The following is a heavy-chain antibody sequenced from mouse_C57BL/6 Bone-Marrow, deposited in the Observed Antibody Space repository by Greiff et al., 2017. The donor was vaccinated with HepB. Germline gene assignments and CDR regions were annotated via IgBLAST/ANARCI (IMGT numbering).Heavy chain of an antibody. J-gene: IGHJ1*03. Sequence: VHVKQSVAELVRPGASVKLSCTASGFNIKNTYMHWVKQRPEQGLEWIGRIDPANGNTKYAPKFQGKATITADTSSNTAYLQLSSLTSEDTAIYYCASAYYGSIHFDVWGTGTTVTVSS. V-gene: IGHV14-3*01. CDR2: IDPANGNT. D-gene: IGHD1-1*01. CDR3: ASAYYGSIHFDV. CDR1: GFNIKNTY.